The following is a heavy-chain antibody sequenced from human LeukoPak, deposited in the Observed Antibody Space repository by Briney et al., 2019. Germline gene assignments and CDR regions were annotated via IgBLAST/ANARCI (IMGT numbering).Heavy chain of an antibody. CDR1: GGSISSSSYC. D-gene: IGHD4-23*01. V-gene: IGHV4-39*07. J-gene: IGHJ4*02. CDR3: ARGIYGGNSENYFDY. CDR2: IYYSGST. Sequence: SETLSLTCTVSGGSISSSSYCWGWIRQPPGKGLEWIGSIYYSGSTYYNPSLKSRVTISVDTSKNQFSLKLSSVTAADTAVYYCARGIYGGNSENYFDYWGQGTLVTVSS.